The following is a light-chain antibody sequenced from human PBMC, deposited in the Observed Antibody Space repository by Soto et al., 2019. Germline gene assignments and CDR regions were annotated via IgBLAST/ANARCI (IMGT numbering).Light chain of an antibody. V-gene: IGKV3-11*01. CDR3: QQRSNLPWT. CDR2: NAS. Sequence: IVLTHSPATLSFSPWEGSTISCRSSQTISGYLAWYQQKPGQAPRLLIYNASNRATGIPFRFSGSGSGTDYTLTVSSLEPEDFAVYYCQQRSNLPWTFGQGTKVDIK. J-gene: IGKJ1*01. CDR1: QTISGY.